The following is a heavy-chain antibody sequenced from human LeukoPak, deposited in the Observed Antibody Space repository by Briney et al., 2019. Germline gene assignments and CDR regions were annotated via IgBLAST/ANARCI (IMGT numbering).Heavy chain of an antibody. CDR2: ISGSGDFT. CDR3: AKGTYSAYNSGCAY. V-gene: IGHV3-23*01. CDR1: GFTFSIYA. D-gene: IGHD5-12*01. Sequence: GGSLRLSCAASGFTFSIYAMSWVRQAPGKGLECVSVISGSGDFTNYADSVKGRFTISRDNSKNTLYLQMNSLRAEDTALYYCAKGTYSAYNSGCAYWGQGTLVTVSS. J-gene: IGHJ4*02.